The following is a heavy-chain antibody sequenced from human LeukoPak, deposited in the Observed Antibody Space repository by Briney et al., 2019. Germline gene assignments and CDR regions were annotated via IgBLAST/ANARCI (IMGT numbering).Heavy chain of an antibody. J-gene: IGHJ6*02. D-gene: IGHD2-21*01. CDR3: ASGTYSSYGMDV. Sequence: GGSLRLPCAASGFTFSTYGMHWVRQAPGKGLEWVAVIWYDGSNKYYADSVKGRFTISRDNSKNTLYLQMNSLRAEDTAVYYCASGTYSSYGMDVWGQGTTVTVSS. V-gene: IGHV3-33*01. CDR2: IWYDGSNK. CDR1: GFTFSTYG.